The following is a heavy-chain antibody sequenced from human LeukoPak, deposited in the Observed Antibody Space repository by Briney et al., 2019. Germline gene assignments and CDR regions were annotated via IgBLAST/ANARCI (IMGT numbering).Heavy chain of an antibody. D-gene: IGHD1-26*01. CDR3: ARGSQQPSGSYFDY. Sequence: PSQTLSLTCSDYGRSISSYYWSWIRRPPGKGMEWIGYIYYSGSTNYNPSLKSRVTISVDTSKNQFSLKLSSVTAADTAVYYCARGSQQPSGSYFDYWGQGTLVTVSS. CDR1: GRSISSYY. J-gene: IGHJ4*02. CDR2: IYYSGST. V-gene: IGHV4-59*01.